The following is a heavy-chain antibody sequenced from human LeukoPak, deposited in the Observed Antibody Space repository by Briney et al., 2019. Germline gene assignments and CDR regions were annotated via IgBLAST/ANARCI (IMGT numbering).Heavy chain of an antibody. Sequence: SETLSLTCTVSGGSISSTTYYWGWIRQPPGKGLQWIGSIYYSGSTYYNPSLKSRVTISVDTSKNQFSLELTSVTAADTAVYYCARRVSDSGGYYYFDYWGQGTLVTVSS. J-gene: IGHJ4*02. CDR2: IYYSGST. CDR3: ARRVSDSGGYYYFDY. CDR1: GGSISSTTYY. V-gene: IGHV4-39*01. D-gene: IGHD3-22*01.